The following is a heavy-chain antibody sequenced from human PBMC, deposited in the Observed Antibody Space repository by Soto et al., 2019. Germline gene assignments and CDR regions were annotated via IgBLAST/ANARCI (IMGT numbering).Heavy chain of an antibody. Sequence: PSETLSLTCTVSGDSISSGDYYWSWIRQPPGKGLEWIGYIYYSGSTYYNPSLKSRVTISVDTSKNQFSLKLSSVTAADTAVYYCASNSYGYIFYDHWGQGTLVTVSS. D-gene: IGHD5-18*01. CDR1: GDSISSGDYY. CDR3: ASNSYGYIFYDH. V-gene: IGHV4-30-4*01. J-gene: IGHJ4*02. CDR2: IYYSGST.